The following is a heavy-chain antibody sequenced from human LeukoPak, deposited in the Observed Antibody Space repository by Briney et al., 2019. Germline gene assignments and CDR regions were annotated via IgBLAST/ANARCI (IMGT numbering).Heavy chain of an antibody. Sequence: SETLTLTCTVSGDSINNNNYYWGWIRQPPGKGLEWIGNIYYNGRTYYSPSLKSRGTISVDTSNNQFSLKLSSVTAADTAVYYCARITDRTIFGEIMHGFDIWGQGTPVTVSS. CDR3: ARITDRTIFGEIMHGFDI. V-gene: IGHV4-39*01. D-gene: IGHD3-3*01. CDR2: IYYNGRT. CDR1: GDSINNNNYY. J-gene: IGHJ3*02.